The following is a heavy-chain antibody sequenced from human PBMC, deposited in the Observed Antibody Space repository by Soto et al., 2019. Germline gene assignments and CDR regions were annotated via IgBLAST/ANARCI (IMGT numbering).Heavy chain of an antibody. CDR2: IRYKANGGTT. J-gene: IGHJ5*02. Sequence: EVHLVESGGDLVQPGRSLRLSCTASGFTFGDYGLSWFRQAPGKGLEWVGFIRYKANGGTTEYAAYVKGRFTISRDDSRSIAYLQMNSLKTEDTAVYYCTRGPLGDPIWGSYWFDPWGQGILVTVSS. V-gene: IGHV3-49*03. CDR1: GFTFGDYG. D-gene: IGHD3-16*01. CDR3: TRGPLGDPIWGSYWFDP.